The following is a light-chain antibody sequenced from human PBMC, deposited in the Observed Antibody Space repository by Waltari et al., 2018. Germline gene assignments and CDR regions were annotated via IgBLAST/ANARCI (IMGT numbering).Light chain of an antibody. CDR1: SSCVGNYNL. CDR2: EVT. Sequence: QSGLAQPASASGSPGQSNPITCTGTSSCVGNYNLVSWYQQRPGKAPRLLIYEVTKRAPGTSDRFSASKSGNTASLSISGLQAQEDEADYYCCSYVGLGTYVFGTGTKVTV. CDR3: CSYVGLGTYV. V-gene: IGLV2-23*02. J-gene: IGLJ1*01.